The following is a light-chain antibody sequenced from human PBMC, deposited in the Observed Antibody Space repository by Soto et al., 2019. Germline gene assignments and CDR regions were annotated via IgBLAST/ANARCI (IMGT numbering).Light chain of an antibody. CDR3: QQFGNSPYT. CDR2: GAS. Sequence: EIVLTQSPGTLSLSPGERATLSCRASQSVSSSYLAWYQQKPGQAPMLLIYGASSRATGIPDRFSGSGSGTDFTLTISRLEPEDFAVYYGQQFGNSPYTFGQGTRLEIK. CDR1: QSVSSSY. V-gene: IGKV3-20*01. J-gene: IGKJ2*01.